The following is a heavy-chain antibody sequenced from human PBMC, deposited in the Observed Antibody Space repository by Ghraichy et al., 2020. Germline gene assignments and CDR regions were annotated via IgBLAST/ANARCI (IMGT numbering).Heavy chain of an antibody. D-gene: IGHD2-2*01. CDR1: GFTFSDSG. V-gene: IGHV3-73*01. Sequence: GGSLRLSCAASGFTFSDSGMHWVRQASGKGLEWVGRIRSKANSYATAYAASVKGRFTISRDDSKNTAYLQMNSLKTEDTAVYYCTRQPHSYCTTSSCYELDYWGQGTLVTVSS. CDR2: IRSKANSYAT. CDR3: TRQPHSYCTTSSCYELDY. J-gene: IGHJ4*02.